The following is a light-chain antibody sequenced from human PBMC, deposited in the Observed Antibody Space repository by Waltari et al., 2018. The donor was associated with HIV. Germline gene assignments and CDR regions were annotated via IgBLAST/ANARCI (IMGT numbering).Light chain of an antibody. Sequence: QPALTQPASVSGSPGQSITISCTGTSSAVGSYNLVSWYQQHPGKDPKRMIYDGSKRPSLVANRCSGASSGNTTSLTISGLQAEDEADYYCCSYAGSSTYVFGTGTKVTVL. J-gene: IGLJ1*01. CDR3: CSYAGSSTYV. V-gene: IGLV2-23*01. CDR2: DGS. CDR1: SSAVGSYNL.